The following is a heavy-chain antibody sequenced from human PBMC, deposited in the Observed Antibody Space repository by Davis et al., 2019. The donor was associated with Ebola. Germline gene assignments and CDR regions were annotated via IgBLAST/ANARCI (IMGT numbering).Heavy chain of an antibody. Sequence: AASVKVSCKASGYTFTSYGISWVRQAPGQGLEWRGWISGYKGKTNYAQKFQGRVTMTTDTSTSTAYMELRSLRSDDTAVYYCARDLVVAAIDYWGQGTLVTVSS. D-gene: IGHD2-15*01. CDR3: ARDLVVAAIDY. V-gene: IGHV1-18*04. CDR1: GYTFTSYG. CDR2: ISGYKGKT. J-gene: IGHJ4*02.